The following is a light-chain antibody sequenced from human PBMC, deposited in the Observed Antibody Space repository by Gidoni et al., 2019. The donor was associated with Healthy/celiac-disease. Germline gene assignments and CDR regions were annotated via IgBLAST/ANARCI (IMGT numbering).Light chain of an antibody. Sequence: QSALTQPASESGSPGQSITISCTGTSSDVGSYTLVSWYQQHPGKAPKLMIYEGSKRPSGVSNRFSGSKSGNTASLTISGLQAEDEADYYCCSYAGSSTLVFGGGTKLTVL. CDR1: SSDVGSYTL. CDR3: CSYAGSSTLV. CDR2: EGS. V-gene: IGLV2-23*01. J-gene: IGLJ2*01.